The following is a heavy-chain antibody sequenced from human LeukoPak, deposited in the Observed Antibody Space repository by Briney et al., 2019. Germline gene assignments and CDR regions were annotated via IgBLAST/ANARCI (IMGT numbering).Heavy chain of an antibody. J-gene: IGHJ5*02. Sequence: GGSLRLSCAASGFTFSSSDMHWVRQAPGKGLEWVAFIRYDGNDKYYAKSVKGRFTISRDTSRNTVSLQMNSLRLEDTAIYYCAKPLMRDRWFGESWGQGTLVTVSS. CDR3: AKPLMRDRWFGES. V-gene: IGHV3-30*02. CDR1: GFTFSSSD. D-gene: IGHD3-10*01. CDR2: IRYDGNDK.